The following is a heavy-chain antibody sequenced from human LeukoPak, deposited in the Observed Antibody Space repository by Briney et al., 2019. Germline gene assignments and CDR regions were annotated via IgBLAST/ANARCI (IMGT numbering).Heavy chain of an antibody. CDR1: GFTFSDFS. D-gene: IGHD3-22*01. CDR3: AKDARPKKSYYYDSSGTFFDY. J-gene: IGHJ4*02. V-gene: IGHV3-11*04. CDR2: ISSSGDSI. Sequence: PGGSLKLSCATSGFTFSDFSMTWIRQPPGKGLEWVSYISSSGDSIVYADSVKGRFTISRDNSNNTLYLQMNSLRAEDTAVYYCAKDARPKKSYYYDSSGTFFDYWGQGTLVTVSS.